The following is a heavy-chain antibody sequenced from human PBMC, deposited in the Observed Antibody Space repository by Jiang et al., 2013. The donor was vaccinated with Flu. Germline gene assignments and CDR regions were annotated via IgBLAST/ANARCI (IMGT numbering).Heavy chain of an antibody. CDR2: IYTSGST. CDR1: GGSISSGSYY. Sequence: GPGLVKPSQTLSLTCTVSGGSISSGSYYWSWIRQPAGKGLEWIGRIYTSGSTNYNPSLKSRVTISVDTSKNQFSLKLSSVTAADTAVYYCASSPLLWFVDYWGQGTLVTVSS. J-gene: IGHJ4*02. V-gene: IGHV4-61*02. CDR3: ASSPLLWFVDY. D-gene: IGHD3-10*01.